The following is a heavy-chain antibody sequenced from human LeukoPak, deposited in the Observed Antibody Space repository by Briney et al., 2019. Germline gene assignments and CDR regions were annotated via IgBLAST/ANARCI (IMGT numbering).Heavy chain of an antibody. D-gene: IGHD6-25*01. CDR3: ARRYSTGFDY. J-gene: IGHJ4*02. Sequence: SETLSLTCTVSGGSISSSSYYWGWIRQPPGQGLEWIGSIYYSGSTYYNPSLKSRVTISVDTPKNQFSLKLSSVTAADTAVYYCARRYSTGFDYWGQGTLVTVSS. V-gene: IGHV4-39*01. CDR2: IYYSGST. CDR1: GGSISSSSYY.